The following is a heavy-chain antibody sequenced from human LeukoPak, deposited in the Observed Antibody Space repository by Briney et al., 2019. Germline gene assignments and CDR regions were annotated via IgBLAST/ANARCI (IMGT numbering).Heavy chain of an antibody. D-gene: IGHD3-10*01. J-gene: IGHJ5*02. CDR3: ARVGMVRGVIREEKGFDP. CDR2: IYPGDSDT. CDR1: GYKLTNNW. V-gene: IGHV5-51*01. Sequence: GESLKISCKISGYKLTNNWIGWVRQMPGKGLEWMGIIYPGDSDTRYSPSFQGQVTISADKSISTAYLQWSSLKASDTAMYYCARVGMVRGVIREEKGFDPWGQGTLVTVSS.